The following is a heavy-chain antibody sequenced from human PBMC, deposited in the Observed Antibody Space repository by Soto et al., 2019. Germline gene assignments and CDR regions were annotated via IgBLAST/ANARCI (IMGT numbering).Heavy chain of an antibody. CDR3: ARKAELDY. CDR1: GFTVSSNY. V-gene: IGHV3-66*01. D-gene: IGHD2-15*01. Sequence: EVQLVESGGGLVQPGGSLRLSCAASGFTVSSNYMSWVRQAPGKGLEWVSIIYSGGSTYYADSVKGRFTISRDNSKNTLYLQMNSLRVDDTAVYYCARKAELDYWGQGTLVTISS. J-gene: IGHJ4*02. CDR2: IYSGGST.